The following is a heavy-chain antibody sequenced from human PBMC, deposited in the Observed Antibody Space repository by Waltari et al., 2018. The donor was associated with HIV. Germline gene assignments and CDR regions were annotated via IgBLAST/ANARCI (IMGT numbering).Heavy chain of an antibody. Sequence: QVQLIQSGAGVRKPGSSVQVSCKASGGTFTNYVITWVRQAPGQGLEWMGRIIPILNVPNCAKKFQGRLTISADKSTNTAYMRLSSLTSEDTAVYSCARALTVMVRGVMYYQPRDVWGQGTTVAVSS. CDR3: ARALTVMVRGVMYYQPRDV. D-gene: IGHD3-10*01. CDR2: IIPILNVP. V-gene: IGHV1-69*04. CDR1: GGTFTNYV. J-gene: IGHJ6*02.